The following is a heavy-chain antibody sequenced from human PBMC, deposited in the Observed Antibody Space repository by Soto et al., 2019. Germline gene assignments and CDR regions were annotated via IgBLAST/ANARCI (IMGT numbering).Heavy chain of an antibody. V-gene: IGHV4-59*08. CDR1: GGSISSYY. Sequence: PSKNPYLTSTVYGGSISSYYWSWIRQPPGKGLEWIGYIYYSGSTYYNPSLKSRVTISVDTSKNQFSLKLSSVTAADTAVYYCARVHCSSSIFFGGPPCCMVFSCQGPTLT. CDR2: IYYSGST. CDR3: ARVHCSSSIFFGGPPCCMVF. J-gene: IGHJ6*02. D-gene: IGHD2-2*01.